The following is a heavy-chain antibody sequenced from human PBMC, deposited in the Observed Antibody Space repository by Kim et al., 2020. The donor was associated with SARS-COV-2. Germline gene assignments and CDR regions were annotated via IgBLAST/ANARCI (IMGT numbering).Heavy chain of an antibody. J-gene: IGHJ3*02. CDR3: ARKGSVGATQIIDI. V-gene: IGHV1-3*01. D-gene: IGHD1-26*01. Sequence: QKFQGRVTITRDTSASTAYMELSSLRSEDTAVYYCARKGSVGATQIIDIWGQGTMVTVSS.